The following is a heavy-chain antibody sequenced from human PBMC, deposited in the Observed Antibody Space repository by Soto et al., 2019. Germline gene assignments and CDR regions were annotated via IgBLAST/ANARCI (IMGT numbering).Heavy chain of an antibody. D-gene: IGHD2-8*01. CDR2: IYYSGST. J-gene: IGHJ3*02. CDR3: ASPYCTNGVCYPSGPDDAFDI. CDR1: GGSISSSSYY. V-gene: IGHV4-39*01. Sequence: PSETLSVTCTVSGGSISSSSYYWGWIRQPPGKGLEWIGCIYYSGSTYYNPSLKSRVTISVDTSKNQFSLKLSSVTAAGTAVYYCASPYCTNGVCYPSGPDDAFDIWGQGTMVTVSS.